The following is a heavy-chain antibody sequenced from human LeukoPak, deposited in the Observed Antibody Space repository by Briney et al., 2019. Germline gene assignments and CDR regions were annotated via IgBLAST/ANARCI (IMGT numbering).Heavy chain of an antibody. CDR2: MHYSGST. D-gene: IGHD3-16*01. V-gene: IGHV4-59*01. J-gene: IGHJ5*02. CDR3: ARGIRQWGMAPRFDP. Sequence: SETLSLTCTVSGGSINSDYWSWIRQPPGKGLEWIGYMHYSGSTDYNPSLKSRVTISVHTSKNQFSLTLSSVTAADTAVYYCARGIRQWGMAPRFDPWGQGTLVTVSS. CDR1: GGSINSDY.